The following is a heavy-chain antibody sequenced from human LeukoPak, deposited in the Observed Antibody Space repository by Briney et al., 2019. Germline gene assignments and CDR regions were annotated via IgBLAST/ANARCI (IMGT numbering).Heavy chain of an antibody. Sequence: SVKVSCKASGVTFSRLVVSWVRQAPGQGLEWMGQIIPYFGTSNYAQNFQGRVTLTADEATNTAYMELNRLRSDDTAVYYCTRDGGDYGASGSYPDYWDQGTLVTVSS. CDR1: GVTFSRLV. V-gene: IGHV1-69*13. D-gene: IGHD3-10*01. CDR3: TRDGGDYGASGSYPDY. J-gene: IGHJ4*02. CDR2: IIPYFGTS.